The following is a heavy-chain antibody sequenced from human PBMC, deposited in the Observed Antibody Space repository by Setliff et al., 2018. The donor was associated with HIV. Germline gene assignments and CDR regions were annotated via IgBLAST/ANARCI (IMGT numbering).Heavy chain of an antibody. J-gene: IGHJ5*01. V-gene: IGHV1-69*10. CDR2: IIPILGIA. CDR1: GGTFSSYA. Sequence: SVKVSCKASGGTFSSYAISWVRQAPGQGLEWMGGIIPILGIANYAQKFQGRVTITADKSTSTAYMELSSLRSEDTAVYYCARQNRYYYGSGSFHNWFDSWGQGTLVTVSS. D-gene: IGHD3-10*01. CDR3: ARQNRYYYGSGSFHNWFDS.